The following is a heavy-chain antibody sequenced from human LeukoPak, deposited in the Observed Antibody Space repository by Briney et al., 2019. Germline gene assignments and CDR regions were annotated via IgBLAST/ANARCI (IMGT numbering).Heavy chain of an antibody. CDR3: ARVTWTVVPAAIPSPPVDYYYYMDV. CDR1: GGSISSGGYY. V-gene: IGHV4-30-2*01. D-gene: IGHD2-2*02. CDR2: IYHSGST. Sequence: PSETLSLTCTVSGGSISSGGYYWSWIRQPPGKGLEWIGYIYHSGSTYYNPSLKSRVTISVDRSKNQFSLKLSSVTAADTAVYYCARVTWTVVPAAIPSPPVDYYYYMDVWGKGTTVTVSS. J-gene: IGHJ6*03.